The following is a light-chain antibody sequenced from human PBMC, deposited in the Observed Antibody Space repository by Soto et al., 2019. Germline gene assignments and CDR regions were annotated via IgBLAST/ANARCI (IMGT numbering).Light chain of an antibody. J-gene: IGKJ5*01. V-gene: IGKV1-39*01. CDR1: QSISSY. CDR3: QQYYDWPTT. Sequence: DIQMTQSPSSLSASVGDRVTITCRASQSISSYLNWYQQKPGKAPKLLIYAASSLQSGVPSRFSGSGSGTDFTLTISSLQSEDFAIYYCQQYYDWPTTFGQGTRLEIK. CDR2: AAS.